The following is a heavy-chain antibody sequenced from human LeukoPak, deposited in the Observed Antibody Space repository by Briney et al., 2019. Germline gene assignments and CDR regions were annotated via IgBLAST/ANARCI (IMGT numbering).Heavy chain of an antibody. CDR3: ARDGYRGRYDTIPLDY. J-gene: IGHJ4*02. Sequence: SVKVSCRASGGTFSSYAISWVRQAPGQGLEWMGGIIPIFGTANYAQKFQGRVTITADESTSTAYMELSSLRSEDTAVYYCARDGYRGRYDTIPLDYWGQGTLVTVSS. CDR1: GGTFSSYA. V-gene: IGHV1-69*13. CDR2: IIPIFGTA. D-gene: IGHD3-22*01.